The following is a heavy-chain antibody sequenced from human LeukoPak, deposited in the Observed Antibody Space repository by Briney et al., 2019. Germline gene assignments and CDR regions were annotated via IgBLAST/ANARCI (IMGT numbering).Heavy chain of an antibody. D-gene: IGHD2-2*03. V-gene: IGHV5-51*01. J-gene: IGHJ4*02. CDR3: ARGLPGYCRSSSCSTFDY. CDR2: IYPGDSDT. CDR1: GYSFTSYW. Sequence: GESLKISCKGSGYSFTSYWIGWVRQMPGKGLEWMGIIYPGDSDTRYSPSFQGQVTISADKSISTAYLQWSSLKASDTAMYYCARGLPGYCRSSSCSTFDYWGQGTLVTVSS.